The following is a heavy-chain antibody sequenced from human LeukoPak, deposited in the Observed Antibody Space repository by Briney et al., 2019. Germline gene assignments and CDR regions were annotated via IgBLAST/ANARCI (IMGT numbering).Heavy chain of an antibody. CDR3: ARMGGRITMVRGADP. CDR1: GGSFSGYY. Sequence: SETLSLTCAVYGGSFSGYYWSWIRQPPGTGQEWIGEINHSGSTNYNPSLKSRVTISVDTSKNQFSLKLSSVTAAGTAVYYCARMGGRITMVRGADPWGQGTLVTVSS. J-gene: IGHJ5*02. CDR2: INHSGST. D-gene: IGHD3-10*01. V-gene: IGHV4-34*01.